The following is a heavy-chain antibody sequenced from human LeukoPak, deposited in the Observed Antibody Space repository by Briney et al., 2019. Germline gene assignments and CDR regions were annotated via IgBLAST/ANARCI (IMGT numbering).Heavy chain of an antibody. CDR1: GFRFVSYS. CDR3: ARDYNYDSGASVDY. D-gene: IGHD3-22*01. CDR2: TSSSSSFI. Sequence: GGSLRLSCAASGFRFVSYSMNWVRQAPGRGLEWISYTSSSSSFIHYADSVKGRFTISRDNAKNSLYLQMNSLTDEDAAVYYCARDYNYDSGASVDYWGQGTLVAVSS. J-gene: IGHJ4*02. V-gene: IGHV3-21*05.